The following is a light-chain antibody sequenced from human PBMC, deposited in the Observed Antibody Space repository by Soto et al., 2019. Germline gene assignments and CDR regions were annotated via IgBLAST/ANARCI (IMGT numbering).Light chain of an antibody. Sequence: DIVMTQSPDSLAAFLGERATINCKSSQSLFSSSNHKNYLAWYQQKPGRPPKLLFYWASTRESGVPDRFTGSGSGTDFTLTISSLQAEDVAIYYCQQYYTSPLTFGGETKVEIK. J-gene: IGKJ4*01. CDR1: QSLFSSSNHKNY. CDR3: QQYYTSPLT. CDR2: WAS. V-gene: IGKV4-1*01.